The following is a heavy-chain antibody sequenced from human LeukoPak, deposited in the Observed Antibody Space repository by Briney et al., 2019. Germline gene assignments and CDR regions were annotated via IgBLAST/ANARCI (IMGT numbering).Heavy chain of an antibody. V-gene: IGHV3-33*01. Sequence: PGRSLRLSCASSGFTFITYGMHWVRQSPGKGLEWVAFIWADGGNKYYADSVKGRFTISRDNSKNTLYLEMNSLRGEDTAVYYCVGDPPNSGRAFAYWGQGILVTVSS. J-gene: IGHJ4*02. D-gene: IGHD6-19*01. CDR1: GFTFITYG. CDR3: VGDPPNSGRAFAY. CDR2: IWADGGNK.